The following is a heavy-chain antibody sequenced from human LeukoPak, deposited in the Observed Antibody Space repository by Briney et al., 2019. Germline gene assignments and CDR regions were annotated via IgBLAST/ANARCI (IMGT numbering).Heavy chain of an antibody. Sequence: GASVKVSCKASGYTFTGYYIHWVRQAPGQGLEWMGWINPNSGGTNYAQKFQGRVTMTRDTSISTAYMEPSRLRSDDTAVYYCAREPLCSGGSCYCYFDYWGQGTLVTVSS. CDR2: INPNSGGT. CDR1: GYTFTGYY. J-gene: IGHJ4*03. V-gene: IGHV1-2*02. CDR3: AREPLCSGGSCYCYFDY. D-gene: IGHD2-15*01.